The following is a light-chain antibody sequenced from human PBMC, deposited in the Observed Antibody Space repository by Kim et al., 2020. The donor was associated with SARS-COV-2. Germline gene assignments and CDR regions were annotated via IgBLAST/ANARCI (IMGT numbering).Light chain of an antibody. CDR2: GKN. Sequence: SSELTQDPAVSVALGQTVRITCQGDSLRSYYASWYQQKPGQAPGLVIYGKNNRPSGIPDRFSSSSSGNTASLTITGAQAEDEADYYCNSRDRSGNHVLGT. J-gene: IGLJ1*01. CDR1: SLRSYY. CDR3: NSRDRSGNHV. V-gene: IGLV3-19*01.